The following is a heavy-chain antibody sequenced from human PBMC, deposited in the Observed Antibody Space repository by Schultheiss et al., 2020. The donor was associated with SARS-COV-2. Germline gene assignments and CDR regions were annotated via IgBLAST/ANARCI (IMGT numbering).Heavy chain of an antibody. J-gene: IGHJ5*02. CDR2: MNAYNGGT. CDR1: GYTFANFG. Sequence: ASVKVSCKASGYTFANFGISWVRQTPGQGLEWLGWMNAYNGGTNYAQKFQGWVTMTRDTSISTAYMELSRLRSDDTAVYYCARDALAYCGGDCYSGGNWFDPWGQGTLVTVSS. D-gene: IGHD2-21*02. CDR3: ARDALAYCGGDCYSGGNWFDP. V-gene: IGHV1-2*04.